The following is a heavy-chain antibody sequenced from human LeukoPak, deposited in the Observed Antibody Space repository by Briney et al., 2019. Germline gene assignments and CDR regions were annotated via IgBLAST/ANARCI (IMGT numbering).Heavy chain of an antibody. V-gene: IGHV4-34*01. J-gene: IGHJ1*01. D-gene: IGHD3-22*01. CDR1: GGSFSGYY. CDR2: INHSGST. Sequence: PSETLSLTCAVYGGSFSGYYWSWIRQPPGKGLEWIGEINHSGSTNYNPSLKSRVTISVDTSKNQFSLKLSSVTAADTAVYYCARGSTMKVVVPFQHWGQGTLVTVSS. CDR3: ARGSTMKVVVPFQH.